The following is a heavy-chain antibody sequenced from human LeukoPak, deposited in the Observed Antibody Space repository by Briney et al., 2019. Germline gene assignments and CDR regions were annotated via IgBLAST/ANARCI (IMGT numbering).Heavy chain of an antibody. D-gene: IGHD2-2*01. CDR3: AKALAIIVVVPATEIDS. V-gene: IGHV3-11*06. J-gene: IGHJ4*02. Sequence: PGGSLRLSCAASGFMFSDYFMSWIRQAPGKELEWISYISSNSKYTKYADSVKGRFTISRDNAKKSLYLQMNSLRTEDTAVYYCAKALAIIVVVPATEIDSWGQGTLVTVSS. CDR1: GFMFSDYF. CDR2: ISSNSKYT.